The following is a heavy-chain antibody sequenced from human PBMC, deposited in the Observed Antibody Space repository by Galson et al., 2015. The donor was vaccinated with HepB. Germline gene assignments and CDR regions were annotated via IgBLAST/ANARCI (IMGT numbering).Heavy chain of an antibody. V-gene: IGHV3-66*04. CDR1: GFTVISNY. D-gene: IGHD3-10*01. J-gene: IGHJ6*03. CDR2: IYNGGST. Sequence: SLRLSCAGSGFTVISNYMSWVRQAPGKGLEWVSIIYNGGSTYYADSVKGRFTISRDNSKNTLFLQMNSLRAEDTAVYYCAKLGSGSVDYYYYYYMDVWGKGTTVTVSS. CDR3: AKLGSGSVDYYYYYYMDV.